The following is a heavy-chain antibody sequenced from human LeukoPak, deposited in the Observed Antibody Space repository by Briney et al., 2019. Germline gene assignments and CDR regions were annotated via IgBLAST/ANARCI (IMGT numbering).Heavy chain of an antibody. V-gene: IGHV3-23*01. J-gene: IGHJ6*03. CDR2: IRVTDGSA. Sequence: GGSLKLSCAASGFPFSTYDMTWVRQPPGKALEWVSAIRVTDGSAYYADSVKGRFTISRDNSKNTLYLQMNSLRAEDTAKYYCAKGSCSSHICYYFYYMDVWGKGTTVTVSS. CDR1: GFPFSTYD. CDR3: AKGSCSSHICYYFYYMDV. D-gene: IGHD2-2*01.